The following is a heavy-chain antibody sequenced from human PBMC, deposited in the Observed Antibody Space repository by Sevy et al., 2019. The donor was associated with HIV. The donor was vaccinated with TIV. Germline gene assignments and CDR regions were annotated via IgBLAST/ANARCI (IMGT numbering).Heavy chain of an antibody. V-gene: IGHV3-74*01. CDR3: GREYCSGGSCYSAGYYYYYGMDV. CDR2: INSDGSST. J-gene: IGHJ6*02. D-gene: IGHD2-15*01. CDR1: GFTFSSYW. Sequence: GGSLRLSCAASGFTFSSYWMHWVRQAPGKGLVWVSRINSDGSSTSYADSVKGRFTISRDNAKNTRYLQMNGLRAEDTDVYYCGREYCSGGSCYSAGYYYYYGMDVWGQGTTVTVSS.